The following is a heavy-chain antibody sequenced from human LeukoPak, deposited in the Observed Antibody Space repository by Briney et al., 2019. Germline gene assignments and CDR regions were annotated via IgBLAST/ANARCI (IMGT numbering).Heavy chain of an antibody. CDR2: IYASGST. CDR3: ARGGGTVHKGGYYYYMDV. D-gene: IGHD1/OR15-1a*01. Sequence: PSQTLSLTCTVSGGSISNLNYYWSWIRQPAGKGLEWIGRIYASGSTNYNPSLKSRVTISVDTSKNQFSLKLSSVTAADTAIYYCARGGGTVHKGGYYYYMDVWGKGTTVSVTS. J-gene: IGHJ6*03. V-gene: IGHV4-61*02. CDR1: GGSISNLNYY.